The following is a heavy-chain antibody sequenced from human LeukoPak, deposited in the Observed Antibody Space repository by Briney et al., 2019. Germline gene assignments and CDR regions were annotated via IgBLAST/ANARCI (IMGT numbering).Heavy chain of an antibody. Sequence: PSETLSLTCTVSGGSISSSSYYWGWIRQPPGKGLEWIGSIYYSGSTYYNPSLKSRVTISVDMSNNQFSLKLSSVTAADTAVYYCASQILVLVVATGGHFDSWGQGTLVTVSS. V-gene: IGHV4-39*01. CDR2: IYYSGST. CDR1: GGSISSSSYY. J-gene: IGHJ4*02. CDR3: ASQILVLVVATGGHFDS. D-gene: IGHD2-15*01.